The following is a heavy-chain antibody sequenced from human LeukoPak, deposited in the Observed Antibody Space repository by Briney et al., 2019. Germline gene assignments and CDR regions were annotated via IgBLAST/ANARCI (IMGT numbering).Heavy chain of an antibody. D-gene: IGHD5-18*01. V-gene: IGHV3-30*02. CDR1: GFTFSSYG. Sequence: GGSLRLSCAASGFTFSSYGMHWVRQAPGKGLEWVAFIWYDGSNKYYADSVKGRFTISRDNSKNTLYLQMNILRAEDTAVYYCALGYSFGDFDYGGQGTLVTVSA. J-gene: IGHJ4*02. CDR3: ALGYSFGDFDY. CDR2: IWYDGSNK.